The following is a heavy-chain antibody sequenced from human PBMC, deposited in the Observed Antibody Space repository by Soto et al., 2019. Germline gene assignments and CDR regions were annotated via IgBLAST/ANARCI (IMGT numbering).Heavy chain of an antibody. CDR2: TSHSGNP. CDR3: ARAAYGDYVGYFEP. CDR1: GDTISTGGYS. V-gene: IGHV4-30-2*01. D-gene: IGHD4-17*01. J-gene: IGHJ5*02. Sequence: QLQLQESGSRLVKSSETLSLTCGVSGDTISTGGYSWAWIRQPPGKALGWIGHTSHSGNPYSTPSLKSRVIVSVDRPKNQFSLEASSVTAADSAVYYCARAAYGDYVGYFEPWGQGTLVTVSS.